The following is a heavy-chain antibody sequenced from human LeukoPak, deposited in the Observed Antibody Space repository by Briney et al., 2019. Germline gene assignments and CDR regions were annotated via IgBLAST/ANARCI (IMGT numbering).Heavy chain of an antibody. Sequence: SQTLSLTCAISGDSVSSNSAAWNWIWQSPSRGLEWLGRTYYRSKWYNDYAVSAKSRITINPDTSKNQFSLQLNSVTPEDTAVYYCARDRFSTVAGTYYDYWGQGTLVTVSS. V-gene: IGHV6-1*01. J-gene: IGHJ4*02. CDR2: TYYRSKWYN. D-gene: IGHD6-19*01. CDR3: ARDRFSTVAGTYYDY. CDR1: GDSVSSNSAA.